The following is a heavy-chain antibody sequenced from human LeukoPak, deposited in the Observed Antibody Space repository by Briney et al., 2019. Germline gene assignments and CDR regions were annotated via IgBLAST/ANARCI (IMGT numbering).Heavy chain of an antibody. D-gene: IGHD3/OR15-3a*01. CDR3: AKGFVDLDY. CDR2: IRYDGSNK. J-gene: IGHJ4*02. V-gene: IGHV3-30*02. Sequence: GGSLRLSCAASGFTVSSNYMSWVRQAPGKGLEWVAFIRYDGSNKYYADSVKGRFTISRDNSKNTLYLQMNSLRAEDTAVYYCAKGFVDLDYWGQGTLVTVSS. CDR1: GFTVSSNY.